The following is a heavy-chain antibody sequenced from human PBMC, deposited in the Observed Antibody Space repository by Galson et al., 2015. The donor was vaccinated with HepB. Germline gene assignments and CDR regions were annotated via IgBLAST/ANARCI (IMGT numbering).Heavy chain of an antibody. V-gene: IGHV1-2*02. CDR3: ARNPRGILTSDYYYYYYMDV. J-gene: IGHJ6*03. CDR2: INPNSGGT. Sequence: SVKVSCKASGYTFTGYYMHWVRQAPGQGLEWMGWINPNSGGTNYAQKFQGRVTMTRDTSISTAYMELSRLRSDDTAVYYCARNPRGILTSDYYYYYYMDVWGKGTTVTVSS. CDR1: GYTFTGYY. D-gene: IGHD3-9*01.